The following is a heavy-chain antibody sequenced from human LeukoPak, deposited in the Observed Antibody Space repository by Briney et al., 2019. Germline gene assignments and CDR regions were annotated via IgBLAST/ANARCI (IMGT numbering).Heavy chain of an antibody. CDR1: GYTFTSYY. Sequence: ASVKVSCKASGYTFTSYYMHWVRQAPGQGLEWMGWINPNSGGTNYAQKFQGRVTMTRDTSISTAYMELSRLRSDDTAVYYCARGYAYYNWFDPWGQGTLVTVSS. V-gene: IGHV1-2*02. D-gene: IGHD1-1*01. J-gene: IGHJ5*02. CDR3: ARGYAYYNWFDP. CDR2: INPNSGGT.